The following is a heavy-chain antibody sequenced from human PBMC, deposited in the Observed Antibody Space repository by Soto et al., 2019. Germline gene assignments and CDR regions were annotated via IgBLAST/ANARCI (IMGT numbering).Heavy chain of an antibody. V-gene: IGHV1-2*04. D-gene: IGHD6-19*01. J-gene: IGHJ4*02. CDR2: INPNSGGT. CDR1: GYTFTGYY. CDR3: ATTNTVAGTSSLDY. Sequence: ASVKVSCKASGYTFTGYYMHWVRQAPGQGLEWMGWINPNSGGTNYAQKFQGWVTMTRDTSISTAYMELSRLRSDDTAVYYCATTNTVAGTSSLDYWGQGTLVTVSS.